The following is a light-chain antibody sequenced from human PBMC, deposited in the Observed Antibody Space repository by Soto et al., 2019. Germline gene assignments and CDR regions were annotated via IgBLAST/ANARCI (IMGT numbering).Light chain of an antibody. CDR2: DAF. J-gene: IGKJ5*01. CDR1: QDISNY. Sequence: TQMTQSPSSLSASVGDRVTITCQATQDISNYLNWYQHKPGQAPKLLIYDAFNLETGVPSRFSGSGSGTDYTFTINRLQPEDIATYSCQHYDHLPITLDQGTRLEIK. V-gene: IGKV1-33*01. CDR3: QHYDHLPIT.